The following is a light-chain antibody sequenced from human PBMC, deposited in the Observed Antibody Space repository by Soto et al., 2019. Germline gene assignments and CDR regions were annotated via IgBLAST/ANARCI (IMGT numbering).Light chain of an antibody. V-gene: IGKV3-15*01. Sequence: DIVMTQSPATMSVPPGPGATLSCRASQSVSSKLAWYQQKPGQAHRLIIYGEYTRATGITDRFSGSGSGTEFTLITSSMQSEDSAVYYCKPYNSWLWPFGQGTKVDIK. CDR2: GEY. J-gene: IGKJ1*01. CDR3: KPYNSWLWP. CDR1: QSVSSK.